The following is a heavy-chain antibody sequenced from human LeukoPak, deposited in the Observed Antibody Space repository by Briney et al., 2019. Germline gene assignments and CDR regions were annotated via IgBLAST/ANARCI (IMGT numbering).Heavy chain of an antibody. CDR3: ARDPAVSGTRDWFDP. J-gene: IGHJ5*02. CDR2: SSSSGSTI. D-gene: IGHD6-19*01. V-gene: IGHV3-48*03. CDR1: GLTFSRYE. Sequence: PGGSLRFSCAAPGLTFSRYEMNWVRQPPGKGLEWVAYSSSSGSTIYYADSVKGRFTISRDNAKNSLYLQMNSLRVEDTAVYYCARDPAVSGTRDWFDPWGQGTLVTVSS.